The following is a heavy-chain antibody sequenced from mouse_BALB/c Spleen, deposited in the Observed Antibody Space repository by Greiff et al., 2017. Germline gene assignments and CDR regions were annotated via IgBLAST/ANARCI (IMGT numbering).Heavy chain of an antibody. CDR3: TRKLSYYRYDRGAMDY. Sequence: EVMLVESGGGLVQPGGSMKLSCVASGFTFSNYWMNWVRQSPEKGLEWVAEIRLKSNNYATHYAESVKGRFTISRDDSKSSVYLQMNNLRAEDTGIYYCTRKLSYYRYDRGAMDYWGQGTSVTVSS. J-gene: IGHJ4*01. CDR2: IRLKSNNYAT. D-gene: IGHD2-14*01. CDR1: GFTFSNYW. V-gene: IGHV6-6*02.